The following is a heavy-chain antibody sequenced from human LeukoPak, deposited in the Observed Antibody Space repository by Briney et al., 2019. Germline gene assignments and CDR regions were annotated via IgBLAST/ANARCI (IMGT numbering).Heavy chain of an antibody. V-gene: IGHV3-74*03. J-gene: IGHJ4*02. CDR3: ARVGGRGSIGGDC. Sequence: PGGSLRLSCAASGFAFSTYWMHWVRHAPGKGLVWVSRIKSDGSSTTYADSVKGRFTVSRDNAKNTLYLQMRSLRAEDTAMYLGARVGGRGSIGGDCWGQGTLVTVSS. CDR1: GFAFSTYW. D-gene: IGHD3-10*01. CDR2: IKSDGSST.